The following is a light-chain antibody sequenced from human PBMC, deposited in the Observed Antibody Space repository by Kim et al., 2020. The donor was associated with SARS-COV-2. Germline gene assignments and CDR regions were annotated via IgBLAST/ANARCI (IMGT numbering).Light chain of an antibody. Sequence: PGKTGTITCGGDDIGTKSVHWYQQKPGQAPVLVIYYDTDRPSGIPERFSASNCENTATLTVSRVEAGDEADYYCQVWDSGSDHWVFGGGTQLTVL. V-gene: IGLV3-21*04. CDR1: DIGTKS. CDR2: YDT. J-gene: IGLJ3*02. CDR3: QVWDSGSDHWV.